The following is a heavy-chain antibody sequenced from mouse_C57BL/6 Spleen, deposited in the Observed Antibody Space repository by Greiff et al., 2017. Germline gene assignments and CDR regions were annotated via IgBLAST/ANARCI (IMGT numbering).Heavy chain of an antibody. D-gene: IGHD2-3*01. CDR1: GYAFSSSW. V-gene: IGHV1-82*01. CDR2: IYPGDGDT. Sequence: QVQLQQSGPELVKPGASVKISCKASGYAFSSSWLNWVKQRPGKGLEWIGRIYPGDGDTNYNGKFKGKATLTADKSSSTAYMQLSSLTSEDSAVYFCARSIYDGYLYYFDYWGQGTTLTVSS. CDR3: ARSIYDGYLYYFDY. J-gene: IGHJ2*01.